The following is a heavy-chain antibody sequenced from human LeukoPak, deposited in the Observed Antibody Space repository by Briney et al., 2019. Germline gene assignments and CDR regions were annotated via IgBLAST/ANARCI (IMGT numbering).Heavy chain of an antibody. CDR1: GYSISSGYY. V-gene: IGHV4-38-2*02. CDR3: ARLRAYGSGSYLYYFDY. Sequence: KTSETLSLTCTVSGYSISSGYYWGWFRQPPGKGLEGIGSIYHSGSTYYNPSLKSRVTISVDTSKNQFSLKLSSVTAADTAVYYCARLRAYGSGSYLYYFDYWGQGTLVTVSS. J-gene: IGHJ4*02. CDR2: IYHSGST. D-gene: IGHD3-10*01.